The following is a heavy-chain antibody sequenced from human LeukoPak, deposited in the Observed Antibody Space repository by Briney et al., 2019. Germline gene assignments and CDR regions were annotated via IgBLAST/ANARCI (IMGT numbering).Heavy chain of an antibody. CDR3: ARITMVRGAHDY. CDR2: INHSGST. V-gene: IGHV4-34*01. J-gene: IGHJ4*02. D-gene: IGHD3-10*01. CDR1: GGSFSGYY. Sequence: SETLSLTCAVYGGSFSGYYWSWIRQPPGKGLEWIGEINHSGSTNYNPSLKSRVTIPVDKSKNQFSLKLSSVTAADTAVYYCARITMVRGAHDYWGQGTLVTVSS.